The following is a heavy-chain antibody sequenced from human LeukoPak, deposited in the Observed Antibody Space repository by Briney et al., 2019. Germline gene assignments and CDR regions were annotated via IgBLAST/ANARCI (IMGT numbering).Heavy chain of an antibody. CDR2: IIPMFGTA. CDR1: GGTFSSYA. Sequence: ASVKVSCKASGGTFSSYAISWVRQAPGQGLEWMGGIIPMFGTANNAQKFQGRATITADKSTSTAYMELSSLRSEDTAVYYCARDSYCSSTSCYASNAFDIWGQGTMVTVSS. D-gene: IGHD2-2*01. CDR3: ARDSYCSSTSCYASNAFDI. V-gene: IGHV1-69*06. J-gene: IGHJ3*02.